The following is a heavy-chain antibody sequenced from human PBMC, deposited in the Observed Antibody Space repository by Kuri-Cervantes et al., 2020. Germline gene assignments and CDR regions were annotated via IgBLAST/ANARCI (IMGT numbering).Heavy chain of an antibody. Sequence: GESLKISCAASGFTFSSYGMHWVRQAPGKGLEWVAVIWSDGSKKFYADSLKGRFTISRDNSKNTLYLQMNSLRAEDTAVYYCARDFLGERWPDYWGQGTLVTVSS. CDR2: IWSDGSKK. V-gene: IGHV3-33*08. CDR3: ARDFLGERWPDY. J-gene: IGHJ4*02. D-gene: IGHD5-24*01. CDR1: GFTFSSYG.